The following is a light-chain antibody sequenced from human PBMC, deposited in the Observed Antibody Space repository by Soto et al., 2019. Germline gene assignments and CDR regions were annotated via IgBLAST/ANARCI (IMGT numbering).Light chain of an antibody. V-gene: IGKV1-39*01. J-gene: IGKJ5*01. CDR1: QSISSY. CDR2: DAS. CDR3: QQSYSTPIT. Sequence: DIEMTETTSSLSASVGDRVTITCRASQSISSYLNWYQQKPGKAPKVLIFDASSLQSGVPSRFIGSGSGTDFTLTISSLQPEDFATYYFQQSYSTPITFGQGTRLEIK.